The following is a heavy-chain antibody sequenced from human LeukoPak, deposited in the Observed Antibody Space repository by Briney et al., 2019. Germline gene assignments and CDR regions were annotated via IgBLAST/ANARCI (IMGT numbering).Heavy chain of an antibody. J-gene: IGHJ6*02. V-gene: IGHV4-34*01. CDR1: GGSFSGYY. Sequence: SETLSLTCAVYGGSFSGYYWSWIRQPPGKGLEWIGEINHSRSTNYNPSLKSRVTISVDTSKNQFSLKLSSVTAADTAVYYCARAYIVVVPAWTGYGMDVWGQGTTVTVSS. D-gene: IGHD2-2*01. CDR3: ARAYIVVVPAWTGYGMDV. CDR2: INHSRST.